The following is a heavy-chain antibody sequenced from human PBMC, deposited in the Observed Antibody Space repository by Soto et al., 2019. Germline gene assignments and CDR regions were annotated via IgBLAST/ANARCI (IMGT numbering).Heavy chain of an antibody. Sequence: QVQLQESGPGLVKPSETLSLTCTVSGGSISSYYWSWIRQPPGKGLEWLGYFYYSGSTNYNPSLKSRVTISVDTSKNQFSLKLSSVTAADTAVYYCARGTLTSYVDYWGQGTLVTVSS. CDR1: GGSISSYY. CDR2: FYYSGST. J-gene: IGHJ4*02. V-gene: IGHV4-59*01. CDR3: ARGTLTSYVDY.